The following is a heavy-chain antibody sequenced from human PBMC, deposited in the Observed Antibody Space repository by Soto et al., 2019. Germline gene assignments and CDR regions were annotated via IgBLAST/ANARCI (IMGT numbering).Heavy chain of an antibody. V-gene: IGHV4-61*01. CDR2: IYYSGST. Sequence: QVQLQESGPGLVKPSETLSLTCTVSGGSVSSGSYYWSWIRQPTGKGLDWIGYIYYSGSTNYNPSLTSRVTISVDTSKNQFSLKLSSVTAAYTAVYYCARGDIVVVPAAIEWYYYGMDVWGQGTTVTVSS. J-gene: IGHJ6*02. D-gene: IGHD2-2*02. CDR3: ARGDIVVVPAAIEWYYYGMDV. CDR1: GGSVSSGSYY.